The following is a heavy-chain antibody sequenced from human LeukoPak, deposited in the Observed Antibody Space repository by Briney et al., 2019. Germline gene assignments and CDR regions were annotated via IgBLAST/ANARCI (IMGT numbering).Heavy chain of an antibody. D-gene: IGHD6-19*01. CDR1: GFTFSSYS. V-gene: IGHV3-21*01. J-gene: IGHJ4*02. CDR2: ISSSSSYI. CDR3: ARAVAGKKLYYFDY. Sequence: GGSLRLSCAASGFTFSSYSMNWVRQAPGKGLEWVSSISSSSSYIYYADSVKGRFTISRDNAKNSLYLQMNSLGAEDTAVYYCARAVAGKKLYYFDYWGQGTLVTVSS.